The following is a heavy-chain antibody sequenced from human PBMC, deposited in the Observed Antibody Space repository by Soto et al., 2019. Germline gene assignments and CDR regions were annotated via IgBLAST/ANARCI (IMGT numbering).Heavy chain of an antibody. Sequence: SETLSLTCTVSGGSINNYYWTWIRQPPGKGQVWIGHISYSGNTNYNPSLKSRVTISVDTSKNQFSLKLNSVTAADTAVYYCARGLPYTNIDYWGRGTLVTVSS. V-gene: IGHV4-59*01. CDR3: ARGLPYTNIDY. CDR2: ISYSGNT. D-gene: IGHD4-4*01. J-gene: IGHJ4*02. CDR1: GGSINNYY.